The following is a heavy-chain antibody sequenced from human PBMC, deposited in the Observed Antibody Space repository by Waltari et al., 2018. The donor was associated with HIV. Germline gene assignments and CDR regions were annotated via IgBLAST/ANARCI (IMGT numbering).Heavy chain of an antibody. Sequence: EVRLVESGGGLVQPGGSLRLSCTSSGFIFSNYRMNWVRRAPGKGLEWGSYNSSSSSTIYYADSGTGRFTISRDNAKNSLYLQMNSLSAEDTAVYYCARDQGVLGFDPWGQGTLVTVSS. J-gene: IGHJ5*02. V-gene: IGHV3-48*04. CDR1: GFIFSNYR. D-gene: IGHD3-10*01. CDR2: NSSSSSTI. CDR3: ARDQGVLGFDP.